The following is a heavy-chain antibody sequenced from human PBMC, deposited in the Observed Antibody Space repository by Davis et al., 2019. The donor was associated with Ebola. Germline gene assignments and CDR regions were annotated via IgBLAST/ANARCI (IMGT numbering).Heavy chain of an antibody. CDR2: IYYSGST. J-gene: IGHJ4*02. CDR1: GGSISSGGYY. CDR3: ARHGPTASDFDY. V-gene: IGHV4-31*03. Sequence: MPSETLSLTCTVSGGSISSGGYYWSWIRQHPGKGLEWIGYIYYSGSTYYNPSLKSRVTISVDTSKNQFSLKLSSVTAADTAVYYCARHGPTASDFDYWGQGTLVTVSS. D-gene: IGHD2-8*01.